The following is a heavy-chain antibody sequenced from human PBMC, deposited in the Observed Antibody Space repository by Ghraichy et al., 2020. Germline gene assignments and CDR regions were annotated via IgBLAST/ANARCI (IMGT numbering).Heavy chain of an antibody. CDR1: GDTISSDTVT. CDR3: ARDGLGVGTSKSDSFDI. CDR2: TFLASNWYS. V-gene: IGHV6-1*01. Sequence: SETLSLTCAISGDTISSDTVTWHWIRHSPSRGLEWLGRTFLASNWYSDYAPSVEGRITITADTSKNQFFLQVKSMTPEDTAVYYCARDGLGVGTSKSDSFDIWGQGTLVTVST. D-gene: IGHD3-16*01. J-gene: IGHJ3*02.